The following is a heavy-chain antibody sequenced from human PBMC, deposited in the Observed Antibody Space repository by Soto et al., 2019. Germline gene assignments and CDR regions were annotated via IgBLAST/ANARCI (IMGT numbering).Heavy chain of an antibody. V-gene: IGHV3-11*01. CDR2: IRHSGDTI. D-gene: IGHD1-26*01. Sequence: QVQVVESGGGLVKPGGSLRLSCAASGFNFSDYYMTWIRQAPGEGLEWVSYIRHSGDTIYYADSVKGRFTISRDNTKTSRHLQLSSLGAEAAAVYYGARAVGSYDALYIWGQGTMVTVSS. J-gene: IGHJ3*02. CDR1: GFNFSDYY. CDR3: ARAVGSYDALYI.